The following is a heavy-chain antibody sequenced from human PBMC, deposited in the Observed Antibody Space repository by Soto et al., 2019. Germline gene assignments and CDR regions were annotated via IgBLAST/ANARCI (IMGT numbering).Heavy chain of an antibody. V-gene: IGHV1-18*01. CDR1: GYTFTSYG. D-gene: IGHD3-22*01. CDR2: ISAYNGNT. Sequence: ASVKVSCKASGYTFTSYGISWVRQAPGQGLEWMGWISAYNGNTNYAQKLQGRVTMTTDTSTSTAYMELRSLRSDDTAVYYCARFYDSSGYGDAFDIWGQGTMVTVSS. CDR3: ARFYDSSGYGDAFDI. J-gene: IGHJ3*02.